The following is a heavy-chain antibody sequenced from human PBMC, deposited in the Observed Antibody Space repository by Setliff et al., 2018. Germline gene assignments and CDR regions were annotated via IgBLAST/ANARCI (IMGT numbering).Heavy chain of an antibody. CDR1: GFTLRINW. J-gene: IGHJ4*02. D-gene: IGHD6-19*01. CDR2: IKQDVSEK. Sequence: PGGSLRLSCAASGFTLRINWMSWVRQAPGKGLEWVANIKQDVSEKDYVDSVKGRFTISRDDAKNSLYLQMNSLRAEDTAVYYCVRDWYTSGWYEVDNWGQGTLVTVSS. V-gene: IGHV3-7*01. CDR3: VRDWYTSGWYEVDN.